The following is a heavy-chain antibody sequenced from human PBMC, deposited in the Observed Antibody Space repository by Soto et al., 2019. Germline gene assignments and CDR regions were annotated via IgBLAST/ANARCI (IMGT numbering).Heavy chain of an antibody. D-gene: IGHD5-18*01. J-gene: IGHJ6*02. Sequence: GGSLRLSCAASGFTFSSYSMNWVRQAPGKGLEWVSYISSSSSTIYYADSVKGRFTISRDNAKNSLYLQMNSLRDEDTAVYYCARDLGYSYGTRLQYGMDVWGQGTTVTVSS. CDR2: ISSSSSTI. CDR3: ARDLGYSYGTRLQYGMDV. CDR1: GFTFSSYS. V-gene: IGHV3-48*02.